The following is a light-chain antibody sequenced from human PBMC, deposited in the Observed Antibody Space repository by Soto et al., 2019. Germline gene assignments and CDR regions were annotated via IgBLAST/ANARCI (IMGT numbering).Light chain of an antibody. CDR2: SNN. V-gene: IGLV1-44*01. CDR3: AAWDDSLNSVV. CDR1: SSNIGTNP. J-gene: IGLJ3*02. Sequence: QSVLTQPTSASGTPGQRVTISWSGSSSNIGTNPVNWYQKFPGTAPKLLIYSNNQRPSGVPDRFSGSKSGTSASLAISGLKSEDEAHYYCAAWDDSLNSVVFGGGTKVTVL.